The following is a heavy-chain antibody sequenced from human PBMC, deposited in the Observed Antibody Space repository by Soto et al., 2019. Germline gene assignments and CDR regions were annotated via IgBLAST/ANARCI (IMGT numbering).Heavy chain of an antibody. D-gene: IGHD3-10*01. Sequence: WETLSLTCTVSGGSISSYYWSWIRQPPGKGLEWIGYIYSSGSTNYNPSLKSRVTITVDTSQHQFSLKLSSVTAAETAVYYCGRDLSPFLYRGQGTLVAVS. CDR1: GGSISSYY. CDR2: IYSSGST. V-gene: IGHV4-59*01. CDR3: GRDLSPFLY. J-gene: IGHJ4*02.